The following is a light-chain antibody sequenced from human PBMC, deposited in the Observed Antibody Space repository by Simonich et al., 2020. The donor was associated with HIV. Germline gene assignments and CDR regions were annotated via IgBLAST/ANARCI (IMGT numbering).Light chain of an antibody. J-gene: IGKJ2*01. V-gene: IGKV4-1*01. CDR3: QQYYDTPYS. CDR2: WAS. CDR1: QSVLYSSNNKNY. Sequence: DIVMTQSPASLAVSLGERATINCKSSQSVLYSSNNKNYLAWYQHKPGQPPKLLIYWASTRESGVPDRFSGSGSGTDFTLTISSLQAEDVAVYYCQQYYDTPYSFGQGTKVEIK.